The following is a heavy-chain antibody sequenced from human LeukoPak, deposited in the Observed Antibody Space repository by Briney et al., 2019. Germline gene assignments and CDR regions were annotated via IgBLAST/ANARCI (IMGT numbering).Heavy chain of an antibody. CDR1: GSTFSDYY. V-gene: IGHV3-11*06. J-gene: IGHJ5*02. D-gene: IGHD3-10*01. CDR2: ISSSSSYT. CDR3: AVRRITMVRGVIGPDWFDP. Sequence: GGSLRLSCAASGSTFSDYYMSWIRQAPGKGLEWVSYISSSSSYTNYADSVKGRFTISRDNAKNSLYLQMNSPRAEDTAVYYCAVRRITMVRGVIGPDWFDPWGQGTLVTVSS.